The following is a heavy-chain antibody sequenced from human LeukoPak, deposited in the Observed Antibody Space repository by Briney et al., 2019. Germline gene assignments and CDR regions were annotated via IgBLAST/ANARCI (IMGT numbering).Heavy chain of an antibody. CDR1: GFTFSSYA. CDR2: ISGSGGST. Sequence: GGSLRLSCAASGFTFSSYAMSWVRQAPGKGLEWVSAISGSGGSTYYADSVKGRFTISRDNSKNTLYLQMNSLRAEDTAVYYCAKTPLANWWLRSSYFDYWGQGTLVTVSS. V-gene: IGHV3-23*01. D-gene: IGHD5-12*01. CDR3: AKTPLANWWLRSSYFDY. J-gene: IGHJ4*02.